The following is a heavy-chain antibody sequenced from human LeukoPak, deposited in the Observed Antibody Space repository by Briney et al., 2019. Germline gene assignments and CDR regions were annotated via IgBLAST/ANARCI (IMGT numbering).Heavy chain of an antibody. D-gene: IGHD4-23*01. J-gene: IGHJ3*02. V-gene: IGHV4-59*12. CDR2: IYYSGST. CDR1: GGSISSYY. Sequence: PSETLSLTCTVSGGSISSYYWSWIRQPPGKGLEWIGYIYYSGSTNYNPSLKSRVTISVDTSKNQFSLKLSSVTAADTAVYYCARDVDIGGAFDIWGQGTMVTVSS. CDR3: ARDVDIGGAFDI.